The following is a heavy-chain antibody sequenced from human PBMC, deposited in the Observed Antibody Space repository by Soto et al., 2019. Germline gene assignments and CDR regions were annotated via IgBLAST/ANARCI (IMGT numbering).Heavy chain of an antibody. J-gene: IGHJ3*02. CDR3: ARDQWNVDIVATNAFDI. CDR1: GYTFTSYG. CDR2: ISAYNGNT. Sequence: QVQLVQSGAEVKKPGASVKVSCKASGYTFTSYGISWVRQAPGQGLEWMGWISAYNGNTNYAQKLQGRVTMTTDTSTSTAYMELRSLRSDDTAVYYCARDQWNVDIVATNAFDIWGQGTMVTVSS. V-gene: IGHV1-18*01. D-gene: IGHD5-12*01.